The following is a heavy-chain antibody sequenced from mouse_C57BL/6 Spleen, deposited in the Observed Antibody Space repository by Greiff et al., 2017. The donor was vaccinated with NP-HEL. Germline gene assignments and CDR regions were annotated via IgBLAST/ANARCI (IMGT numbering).Heavy chain of an antibody. CDR2: INPSNGGT. D-gene: IGHD2-3*01. CDR3: ARNGYYPYAMDY. J-gene: IGHJ4*01. V-gene: IGHV1-53*01. Sequence: QVQLQQSGTELVKPGASVKLSCKASGYTFTSYWMHWVKQRPGQGLEWIGNINPSNGGTNYNEKFKSKATLTVDKSSSTAYMQLSSLTSEDAAVYYWARNGYYPYAMDYWGQGTSVTVSS. CDR1: GYTFTSYW.